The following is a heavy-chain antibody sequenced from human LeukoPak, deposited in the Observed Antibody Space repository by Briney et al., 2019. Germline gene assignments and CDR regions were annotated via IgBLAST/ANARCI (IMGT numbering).Heavy chain of an antibody. J-gene: IGHJ3*02. CDR2: IYYSGST. D-gene: IGHD5-24*01. Sequence: KPSETQSLTCTVSGGSISSYYWSWIRQPPGKGLEWSGYIYYSGSTNYNPSLKSRVTISVDTSKNQFSLKLSSVTAADTAVYYCARDRGRGWLQFSDAFDIWGQGTMVTVSS. CDR1: GGSISSYY. V-gene: IGHV4-59*01. CDR3: ARDRGRGWLQFSDAFDI.